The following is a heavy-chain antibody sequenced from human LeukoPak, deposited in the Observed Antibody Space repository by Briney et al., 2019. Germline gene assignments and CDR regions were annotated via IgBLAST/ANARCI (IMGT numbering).Heavy chain of an antibody. CDR3: AKDASPSWTDKYFDN. CDR2: ISGSGDRA. D-gene: IGHD3/OR15-3a*01. V-gene: IGHV3-23*01. Sequence: GGSLRLSCAASGFTFSSYAMSWVRQAPGKGLEWVSVISGSGDRAYYADSVEGRFTLSRDNSRNTLYLQMNSLRAEDTAVYYCAKDASPSWTDKYFDNWGQGTLVTVSS. CDR1: GFTFSSYA. J-gene: IGHJ4*02.